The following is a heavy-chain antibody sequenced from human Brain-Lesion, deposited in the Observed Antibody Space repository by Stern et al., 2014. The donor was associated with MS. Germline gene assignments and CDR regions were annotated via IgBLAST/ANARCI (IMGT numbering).Heavy chain of an antibody. V-gene: IGHV6-1*01. J-gene: IGHJ5*01. CDR1: GDSVSSNSAA. CDR2: TYYRSKWYY. CDR3: AKGYNWFDS. Sequence: QVQLQESGPGLMKPSQTLALTCAISGDSVSSNSAAWNWIRQSPSRGPEGLGRTYYRSKWYYQYAESVKSRITINADTSTNQFSLQLNSVTPEDTAVYLCAKGYNWFDSWGQGTVVTVS.